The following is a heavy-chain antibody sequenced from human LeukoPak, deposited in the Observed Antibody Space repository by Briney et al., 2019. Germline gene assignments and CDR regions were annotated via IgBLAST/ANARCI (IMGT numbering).Heavy chain of an antibody. CDR2: IYYSGST. CDR1: GGSISSSSDH. V-gene: IGHV4-39*01. CDR3: ARQVYDFWSGGLLDY. Sequence: SETLSLTCTVSGGSISSSSDHWGWIRQPPGKGLEWIGSIYYSGSTYYNPSLKSRVTISVDTSKNQFSLKLSSVTAADTAVYYCARQVYDFWSGGLLDYWGQGTLVTVSS. D-gene: IGHD3-3*01. J-gene: IGHJ4*02.